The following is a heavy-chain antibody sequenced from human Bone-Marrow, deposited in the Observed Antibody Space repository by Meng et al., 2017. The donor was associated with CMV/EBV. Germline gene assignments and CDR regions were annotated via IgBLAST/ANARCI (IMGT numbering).Heavy chain of an antibody. V-gene: IGHV3-23*01. J-gene: IGHJ4*02. D-gene: IGHD2-2*01. CDR2: ISGSGGTT. CDR1: GFTFSSYA. CDR3: AKAVCSTTTCSFDS. Sequence: GGSLRLSCAASGFTFSSYAISWVRQAPGRGLEWVSSISGSGGTTYSADSVEGRFIISRDNSENTLWLQMSSLRAEDTAVYYCAKAVCSTTTCSFDSWGQGTLVTVSS.